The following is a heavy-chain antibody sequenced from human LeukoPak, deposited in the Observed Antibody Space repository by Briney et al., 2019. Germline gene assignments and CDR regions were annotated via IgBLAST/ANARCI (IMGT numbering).Heavy chain of an antibody. CDR3: ARGSRRSYFDY. CDR2: IYYSGST. CDR1: GGSISSSSYY. J-gene: IGHJ4*02. V-gene: IGHV4-39*07. Sequence: SETLSLTCTVSGGSISSSSYYWGWIRQPPGKGLEWIGSIYYSGSTYYNPSLKSRVTISVDTSKNQFSLNLSSVTAADTAVYFCARGSRRSYFDYWGPGALVLVSS.